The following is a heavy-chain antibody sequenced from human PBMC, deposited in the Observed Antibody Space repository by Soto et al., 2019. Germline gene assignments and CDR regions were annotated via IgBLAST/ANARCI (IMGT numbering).Heavy chain of an antibody. J-gene: IGHJ4*02. CDR2: ISWDSGSI. CDR3: AKDAAYYFDY. D-gene: IGHD6-25*01. V-gene: IGHV3-9*01. CDR1: GFTFDNYA. Sequence: EVQLVESGGGLIQPGRSLRLSCAASGFTFDNYAMHWVRQAPGKGLEWVSGISWDSGSIDYAYSVRVRFTISRDNARNSLYLRMSSRRPEDTALYYFAKDAAYYFDYWGQGTLVPVSS.